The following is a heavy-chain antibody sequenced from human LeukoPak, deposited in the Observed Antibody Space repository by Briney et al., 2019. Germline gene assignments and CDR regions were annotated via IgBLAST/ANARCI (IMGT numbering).Heavy chain of an antibody. Sequence: GGSLRLSCAASGFTFSSYTMNWVRQAPGKGLEWVSSIISSSSYIYYADSVKGRFTISRDNAKNSLYLQMNSLRAEDTAVYYCARVVAKDYDSSGYYPIYWGQGTLVTVSS. V-gene: IGHV3-21*01. CDR3: ARVVAKDYDSSGYYPIY. CDR1: GFTFSSYT. D-gene: IGHD3-22*01. CDR2: IISSSSYI. J-gene: IGHJ4*02.